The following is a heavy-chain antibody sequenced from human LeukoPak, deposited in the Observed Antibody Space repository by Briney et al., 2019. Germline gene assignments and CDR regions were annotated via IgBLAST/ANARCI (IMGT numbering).Heavy chain of an antibody. D-gene: IGHD4-23*01. CDR1: GFTFSSYA. V-gene: IGHV3-30-3*01. CDR3: ARVVHGGRWSTPGDY. Sequence: GGSLRLSCAASGFTFSSYAMHWVRQAPGKGLEWGAVISYDGSNKYYADSVKGRFTISRDNSKNTLYLQMNSLRAEDTAVYYSARVVHGGRWSTPGDYWGQGTLVTVSS. CDR2: ISYDGSNK. J-gene: IGHJ4*02.